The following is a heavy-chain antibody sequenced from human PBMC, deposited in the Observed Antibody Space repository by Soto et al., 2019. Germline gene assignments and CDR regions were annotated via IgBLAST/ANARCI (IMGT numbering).Heavy chain of an antibody. J-gene: IGHJ4*02. Sequence: PSDTLSLTCTVSGGFISSYYWSWIRQPPGKGLEWIGYIYYSGSTNYNPSLKSRVTISVDTSKNQFSLKLSSVTAADTAVYYCARVEYYDTSGYYDYWGQGTLVTVSS. CDR3: ARVEYYDTSGYYDY. CDR1: GGFISSYY. D-gene: IGHD3-22*01. V-gene: IGHV4-59*01. CDR2: IYYSGST.